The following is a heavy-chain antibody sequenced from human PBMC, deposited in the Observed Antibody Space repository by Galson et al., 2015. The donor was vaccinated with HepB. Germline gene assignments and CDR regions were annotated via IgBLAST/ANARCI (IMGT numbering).Heavy chain of an antibody. CDR2: IRGSGGST. J-gene: IGHJ6*02. V-gene: IGHV3-23*01. CDR3: AKSGRAENPPMPLYYYYYYGMDV. Sequence: SLRLSCAASGFTFSSYAMSWVRQAPGKGLEWVSAIRGSGGSTYYADSVKGRFTISRDNSKNTLYLQMNSLRAEDTAVYYCAKSGRAENPPMPLYYYYYYGMDVWGQGTTVTVSS. D-gene: IGHD1-26*01. CDR1: GFTFSSYA.